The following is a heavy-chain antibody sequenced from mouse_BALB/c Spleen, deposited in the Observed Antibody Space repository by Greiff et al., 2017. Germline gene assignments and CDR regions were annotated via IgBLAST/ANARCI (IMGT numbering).Heavy chain of an antibody. D-gene: IGHD2-4*01. J-gene: IGHJ4*01. CDR1: GFTFSSFG. Sequence: DVQLVESGGGLVQPGGSRKLSCAASGFTFSSFGMHWVRQAPEKGLEWVAYISSGSSTIYYADTVKGRFTISRDNPKNTLFLQMTSLRSEDTAMYYCARYDYDGYYAMDYWGQGTSVTVSS. CDR3: ARYDYDGYYAMDY. V-gene: IGHV5-17*02. CDR2: ISSGSSTI.